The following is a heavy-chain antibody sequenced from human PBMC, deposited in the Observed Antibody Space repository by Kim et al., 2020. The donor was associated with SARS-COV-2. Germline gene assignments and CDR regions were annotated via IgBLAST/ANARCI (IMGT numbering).Heavy chain of an antibody. CDR1: GDSVSSNSAA. CDR2: TYYRSKWYN. V-gene: IGHV6-1*01. Sequence: SQTLSLTCAIPGDSVSSNSAAWNWIRQSPSRGLEWLGRTYYRSKWYNDYAVSVKSRITISPDTSKNQFSLQLNSVTPEDTAVYYCVRTLWFGESSLDPFFDYWGQGTLVTVSS. CDR3: VRTLWFGESSLDPFFDY. D-gene: IGHD3-10*01. J-gene: IGHJ4*02.